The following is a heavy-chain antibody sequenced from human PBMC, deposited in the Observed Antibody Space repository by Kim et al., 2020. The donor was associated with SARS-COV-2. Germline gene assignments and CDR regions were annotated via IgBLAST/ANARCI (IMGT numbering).Heavy chain of an antibody. J-gene: IGHJ4*02. D-gene: IGHD3-3*01. CDR3: ARARVGIFGVVTHFDY. V-gene: IGHV4-59*01. Sequence: SLKSRVTISVDTSKNQVSLELGSVTAADTAVYYCARARVGIFGVVTHFDYWGQGTLVTVSS.